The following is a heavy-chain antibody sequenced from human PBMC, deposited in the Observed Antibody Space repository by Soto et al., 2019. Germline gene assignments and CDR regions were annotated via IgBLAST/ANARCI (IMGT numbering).Heavy chain of an antibody. CDR2: ISSTGRTV. CDR1: GFTFSNYY. Sequence: RRLSCGASGFTFSNYYMSWIRQAPGKGLEWVSYISSTGRTVYYADSVKGRFTVSRDNAQNSLSLKLNSLRVEDTAVYYCARSYSSGWEFDYWGQGTPVTVSS. D-gene: IGHD6-19*01. J-gene: IGHJ4*02. V-gene: IGHV3-11*01. CDR3: ARSYSSGWEFDY.